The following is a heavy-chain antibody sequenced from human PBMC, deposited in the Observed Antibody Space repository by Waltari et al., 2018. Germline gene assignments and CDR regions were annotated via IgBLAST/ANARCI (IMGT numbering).Heavy chain of an antibody. CDR3: ARGPDFPRAAAGTLEDY. CDR1: GGSISSYY. CDR2: IYTSGST. J-gene: IGHJ4*02. D-gene: IGHD6-13*01. Sequence: QVQLQESGPGLVKPSETLSLTCTVPGGSISSYYWRWIRQPAGKGLEWIGRIYTSGSTNYNPSLKSRVTMSVDTSKNQFSLKLSSVTAADTAVYYCARGPDFPRAAAGTLEDYWGQGTLVTVSS. V-gene: IGHV4-4*07.